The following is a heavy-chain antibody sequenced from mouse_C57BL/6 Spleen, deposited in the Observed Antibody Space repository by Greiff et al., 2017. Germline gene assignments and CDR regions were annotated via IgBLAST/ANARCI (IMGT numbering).Heavy chain of an antibody. CDR3: ARNGAVVDAMDY. D-gene: IGHD1-1*01. CDR1: GYTFTSYW. J-gene: IGHJ4*01. V-gene: IGHV1-55*01. CDR2: IYPGSGST. Sequence: QVQLQQPGAELVKPGASVKMSCKASGYTFTSYWITWVKQRPGQGLEWIGDIYPGSGSTNYNEKFKSKATLTVDTSSSTAYMQLSSLTSEYSAVYDGARNGAVVDAMDYWGQGTSVTVSS.